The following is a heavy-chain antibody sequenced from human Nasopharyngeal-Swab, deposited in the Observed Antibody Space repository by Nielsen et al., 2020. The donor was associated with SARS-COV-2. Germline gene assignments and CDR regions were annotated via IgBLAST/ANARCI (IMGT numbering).Heavy chain of an antibody. J-gene: IGHJ4*02. CDR3: AREGYYGSGSYAPFDY. CDR2: IIPIFGTA. D-gene: IGHD3-10*01. Sequence: WVRQAPRQGLEWMGGIIPIFGTANYAQKFQGRVTITADESTSTAYMELSSLRSEDTAVYYCAREGYYGSGSYAPFDYWGQGTLVTVSS. V-gene: IGHV1-69*01.